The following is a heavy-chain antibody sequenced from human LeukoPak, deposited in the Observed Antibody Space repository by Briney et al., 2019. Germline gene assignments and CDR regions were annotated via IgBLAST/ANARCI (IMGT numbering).Heavy chain of an antibody. J-gene: IGHJ4*02. CDR1: GYTFTDYH. CDR2: INPTSGGT. D-gene: IGHD2-2*01. V-gene: IGHV1-2*02. CDR3: ARGTSWSSY. Sequence: ASVKVSCKASGYTFTDYHIHWVRQAPGQGLEWMGWINPTSGGTNYAQNFQGRVTMTRDTSISTAYMELSSLGSDDTAVYYCARGTSWSSYWGQGTLVTVSS.